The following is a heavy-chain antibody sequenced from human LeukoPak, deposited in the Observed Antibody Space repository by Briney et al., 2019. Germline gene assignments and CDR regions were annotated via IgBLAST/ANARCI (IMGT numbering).Heavy chain of an antibody. CDR2: ISYDGSNK. CDR1: GFTFSSYG. D-gene: IGHD3-16*02. Sequence: GRSLRLSCAASGFTFSSYGMHWVRQAPGKGLEWVAVISYDGSNKYYADSVKGRFTISRDNSKNTLYLQMNSLRAEDTAVYYCARDRRYYDYVWGSYRHNWFDPWGQGTLVTVSS. CDR3: ARDRRYYDYVWGSYRHNWFDP. J-gene: IGHJ5*02. V-gene: IGHV3-30*03.